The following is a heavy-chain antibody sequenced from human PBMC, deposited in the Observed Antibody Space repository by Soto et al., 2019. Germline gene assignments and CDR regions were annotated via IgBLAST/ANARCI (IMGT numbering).Heavy chain of an antibody. D-gene: IGHD2-2*01. CDR1: GYTFTGYY. CDR2: INPNSGGT. Sequence: ASVKVSCKASGYTFTGYYMHWVRQAPGQGLEWMGWINPNSGGTNYAQKFQGWVTMTRDTSISTAYMELSRLRSDDTAVYYCARDPGVRYCSSTSCPFFDYWGQGTLVTVSS. CDR3: ARDPGVRYCSSTSCPFFDY. J-gene: IGHJ4*02. V-gene: IGHV1-2*04.